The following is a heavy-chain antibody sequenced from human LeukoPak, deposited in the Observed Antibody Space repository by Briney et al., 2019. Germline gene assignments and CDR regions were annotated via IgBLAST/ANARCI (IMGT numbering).Heavy chain of an antibody. CDR3: AKGRGWYRSFDY. V-gene: IGHV3-23*01. CDR1: GFTFSSYA. Sequence: GGSLRLPCAASGFTFSSYAMSWVRQAPGKGLEWVSAISGSGGSTYYADSVKGRFTISRDNSKNTLYLQMNSLRAEDTAVYYCAKGRGWYRSFDYWGQGTLVTVSS. CDR2: ISGSGGST. J-gene: IGHJ4*02. D-gene: IGHD6-19*01.